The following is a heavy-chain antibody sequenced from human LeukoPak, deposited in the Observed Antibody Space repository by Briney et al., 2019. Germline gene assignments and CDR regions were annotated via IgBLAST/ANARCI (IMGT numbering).Heavy chain of an antibody. D-gene: IGHD3-10*01. CDR1: GGSISSYY. Sequence: ETLSLTCXVSGGSISSYYWSWIRQPAGKGLEWIGRIYTSGSTNYNPSLKSRVTMSVDTSKNQFSLKLSSVTAADTAVYYCAGLWFGELWAFDIWGQGTMVTVSS. V-gene: IGHV4-4*07. CDR2: IYTSGST. J-gene: IGHJ3*02. CDR3: AGLWFGELWAFDI.